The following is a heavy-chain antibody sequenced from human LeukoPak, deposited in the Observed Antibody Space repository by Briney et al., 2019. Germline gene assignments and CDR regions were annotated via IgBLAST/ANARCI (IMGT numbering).Heavy chain of an antibody. CDR1: GGSISSGGYY. J-gene: IGHJ3*02. CDR3: ASTDDYSNPGAFDI. Sequence: SQTLSLTCTVSGGSISSGGYYWSWIRQPPGKGLEWIGYIYHSGSTYYNPSLKSRVAISVDRSKTQFSLKLSSVTAADTAVYYCASTDDYSNPGAFDIWGQGTMVTVSS. CDR2: IYHSGST. V-gene: IGHV4-30-2*01. D-gene: IGHD4-11*01.